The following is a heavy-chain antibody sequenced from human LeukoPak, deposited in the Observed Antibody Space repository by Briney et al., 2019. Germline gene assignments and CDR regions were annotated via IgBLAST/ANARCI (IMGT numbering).Heavy chain of an antibody. D-gene: IGHD3-22*01. CDR3: ARVLHKRNYDSSTYYGY. Sequence: GGSLRLSCAASGFTFSSYSMNWVRQAPGKGLEWVSSISSSSSYIYYADSVKGRFTISRDNAKDSLYLQMNSLRAEDTAVYYCARVLHKRNYDSSTYYGYWGQGTLVTVSS. J-gene: IGHJ4*02. CDR1: GFTFSSYS. CDR2: ISSSSSYI. V-gene: IGHV3-21*01.